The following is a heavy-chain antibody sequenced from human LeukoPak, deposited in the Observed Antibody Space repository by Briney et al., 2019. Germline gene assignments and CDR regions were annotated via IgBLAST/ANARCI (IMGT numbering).Heavy chain of an antibody. CDR1: GFTFSSYG. CDR3: ARDLNGVRVVPAAIGY. CDR2: IWYDGSNK. J-gene: IGHJ4*02. V-gene: IGHV3-33*01. Sequence: PGRSLRLSCAASGFTFSSYGMHWVRQAPGKGLEWVAVIWYDGSNKYYADSVKGRFTISRDNSKNTLYLQMNSLRAEDTAVYYCARDLNGVRVVPAAIGYWGQGTLVTVSS. D-gene: IGHD2-2*01.